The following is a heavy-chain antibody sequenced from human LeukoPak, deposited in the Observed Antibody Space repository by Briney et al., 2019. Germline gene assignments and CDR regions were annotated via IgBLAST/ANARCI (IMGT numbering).Heavy chain of an antibody. Sequence: GGSLRLSCAAPGFTFSSYAMHWVRQAPGKGLEWVAVISYDGSNKYYADSVKGRFTISRDNSKNTLYLQMNSLRAEDTAVYYCARAGQQLVRAYFDYWGQGTLVTVSS. CDR2: ISYDGSNK. D-gene: IGHD6-13*01. J-gene: IGHJ4*02. V-gene: IGHV3-30*04. CDR3: ARAGQQLVRAYFDY. CDR1: GFTFSSYA.